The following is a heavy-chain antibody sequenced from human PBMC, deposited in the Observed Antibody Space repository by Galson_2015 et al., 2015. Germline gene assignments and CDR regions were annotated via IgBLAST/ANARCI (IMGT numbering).Heavy chain of an antibody. Sequence: SLRLSCAASGFTFSSAAMSWVRQAPGKGLEWISAISGNGGGTYYADSVKGRFTISRDNSQNTLFLQMNSLRAEDTAIYYCAKGSAAARPYYFDYWGQGILVTVSS. CDR2: ISGNGGGT. V-gene: IGHV3-23*01. D-gene: IGHD6-6*01. CDR3: AKGSAAARPYYFDY. CDR1: GFTFSSAA. J-gene: IGHJ4*02.